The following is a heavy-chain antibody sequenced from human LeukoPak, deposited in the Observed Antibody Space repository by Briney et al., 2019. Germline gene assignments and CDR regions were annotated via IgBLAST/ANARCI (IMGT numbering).Heavy chain of an antibody. J-gene: IGHJ4*02. CDR2: INHSGST. CDR1: GGSFSGYY. D-gene: IGHD6-19*01. V-gene: IGHV4-34*01. Sequence: SETLSLTCAVYGGSFSGYYWSWIRQPPGKGLEWIGEINHSGSTNYNPSLKSRVTISVDTSKNQFSLKLSSVTAADTAVYYCARVFGSPSGWYSYYFDYWGQGTLVTVPS. CDR3: ARVFGSPSGWYSYYFDY.